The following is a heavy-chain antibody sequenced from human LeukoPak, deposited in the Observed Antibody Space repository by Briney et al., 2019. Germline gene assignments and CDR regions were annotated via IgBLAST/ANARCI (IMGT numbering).Heavy chain of an antibody. Sequence: GGSLRLSCAASGFTFDDYAMHWVRQAPGKGLEWVSGISWNSGSIGYADSVKGRFTISRDNSKNTLYLQMNSLRAEDTAVYYCAKETNLYYFDYWGQGTLVTVSS. CDR3: AKETNLYYFDY. CDR1: GFTFDDYA. J-gene: IGHJ4*02. V-gene: IGHV3-9*01. CDR2: ISWNSGSI.